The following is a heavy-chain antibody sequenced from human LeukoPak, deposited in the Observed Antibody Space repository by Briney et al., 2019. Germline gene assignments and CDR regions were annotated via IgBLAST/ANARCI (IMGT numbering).Heavy chain of an antibody. V-gene: IGHV3-74*01. CDR3: ARGPGGYCGGDCPYL. CDR2: INSDGSST. Sequence: QPGGSLRLSCAASGFTFSSYCMHWVRQAPGKGLVWVSRINSDGSSTSYADSVKGRFTISRDNAKNTLYLQMNSLRAEDTAGYYCARGPGGYCGGDCPYLWGRGTLVTVSS. CDR1: GFTFSSYC. D-gene: IGHD2-21*02. J-gene: IGHJ2*01.